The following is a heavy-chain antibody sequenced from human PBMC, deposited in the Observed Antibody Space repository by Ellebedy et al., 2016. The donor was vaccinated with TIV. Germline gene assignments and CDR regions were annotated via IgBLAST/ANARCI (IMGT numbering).Heavy chain of an antibody. J-gene: IGHJ4*02. CDR2: IYYSGST. V-gene: IGHV4-31*03. CDR1: GGSISSGGYY. Sequence: MPSETLSLTCTVSGGSISSGGYYWSWIRQHPGKGLEWIGYIYYSGSTYYNPSLKSRVTISVDPSKNQFSLKLSSVTAADTAVYYCARGGGIAAAGTSVYFDYWGQGTLVTVSS. CDR3: ARGGGIAAAGTSVYFDY. D-gene: IGHD6-13*01.